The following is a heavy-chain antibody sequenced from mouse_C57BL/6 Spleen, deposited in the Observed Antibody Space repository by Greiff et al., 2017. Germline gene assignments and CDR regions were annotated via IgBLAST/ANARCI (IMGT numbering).Heavy chain of an antibody. CDR2: ISGGGGNT. CDR3: ARHGAYAMDY. Sequence: EVQLQESGGGLVKPGGSLKLSCAASGFTFSSYTMSWVRQTPEKRLEWVATISGGGGNTYYPDSVKGRFTISRDNAKNTLYLQMSSLRSEDTALYYCARHGAYAMDYWGQGTSVTVSS. V-gene: IGHV5-9*01. J-gene: IGHJ4*01. CDR1: GFTFSSYT.